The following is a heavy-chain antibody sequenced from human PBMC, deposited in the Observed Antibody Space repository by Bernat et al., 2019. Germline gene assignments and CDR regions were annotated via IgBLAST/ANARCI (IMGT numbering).Heavy chain of an antibody. CDR3: ARSGGVEYGGYYFDY. CDR2: INPNSGGT. D-gene: IGHD4-17*01. V-gene: IGHV1-2*04. CDR1: GYTFTGYY. Sequence: QVQLVQSGAEVKKPGASVKVSCKASGYTFTGYYMHWLRQAPGQGLEWMGWINPNSGGTNYAQKFQGWVTMTRDTSISTAYMELSRLRSDDTAVYYCARSGGVEYGGYYFDYWGQGALVTVSS. J-gene: IGHJ4*02.